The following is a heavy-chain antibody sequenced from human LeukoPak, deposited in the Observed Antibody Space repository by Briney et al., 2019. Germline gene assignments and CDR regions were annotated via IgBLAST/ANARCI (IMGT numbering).Heavy chain of an antibody. Sequence: GGSLRLSCAASEFTFSSYWMHWVRHAPGKGLEWVSVIYSGGSTYYADSVKGRFTISRDNSKNTLYLQMNSLRAEDTAVYYCARDYGYYDSSGYDGMDVWGQGTTVTVSS. J-gene: IGHJ6*02. CDR3: ARDYGYYDSSGYDGMDV. CDR2: IYSGGST. CDR1: EFTFSSYW. D-gene: IGHD3-22*01. V-gene: IGHV3-66*01.